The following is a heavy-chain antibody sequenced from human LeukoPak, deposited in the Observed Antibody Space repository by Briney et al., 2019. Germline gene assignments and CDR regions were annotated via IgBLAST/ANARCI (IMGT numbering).Heavy chain of an antibody. J-gene: IGHJ4*02. V-gene: IGHV4-59*01. CDR1: GGSITSYY. CDR2: MYDSGST. CDR3: AEIATAVTPRVDH. D-gene: IGHD4-23*01. Sequence: SETLSLTCTVSGGSITSYYRSWIRQSPGKGLEWIGYMYDSGSTKYNPSLKSRVTISVAMSKNQFSLKLSSVTAADTAVYYCAEIATAVTPRVDHWGQGTLVTVSS.